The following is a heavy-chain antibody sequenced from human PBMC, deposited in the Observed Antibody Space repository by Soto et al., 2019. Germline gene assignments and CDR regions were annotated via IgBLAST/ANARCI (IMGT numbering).Heavy chain of an antibody. Sequence: GGSLRLSCAASGFSVSVIYMSWVRQAPGKGLEWVSVIYAGGNTYYADSVKGRFSISRDKSTNTLFLQINDLRAEDTAVYFCARALNRLTPGVLWFDPWGQGTLVTVSS. CDR1: GFSVSVIY. J-gene: IGHJ5*02. CDR3: ARALNRLTPGVLWFDP. CDR2: IYAGGNT. D-gene: IGHD2-8*01. V-gene: IGHV3-66*01.